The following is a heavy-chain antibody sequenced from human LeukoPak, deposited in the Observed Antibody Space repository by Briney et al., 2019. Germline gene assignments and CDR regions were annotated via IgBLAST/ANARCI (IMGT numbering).Heavy chain of an antibody. Sequence: PGRSLTLACAASGFSFSSFDMHCVRHPTGDGMGWVSTIGTASDTYYTGSVEGRFTLSRDNAKNSLYLQMNSLTAGDTAVYYCARGPPRGKYYYMDDWGKGTTVTVSS. CDR3: ARGPPRGKYYYMDD. J-gene: IGHJ6*03. V-gene: IGHV3-13*01. CDR2: IGTASDT. CDR1: GFSFSSFD. D-gene: IGHD1-1*01.